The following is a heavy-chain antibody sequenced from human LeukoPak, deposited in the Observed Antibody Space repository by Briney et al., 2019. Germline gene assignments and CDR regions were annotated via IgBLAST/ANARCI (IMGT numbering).Heavy chain of an antibody. CDR1: GFTFDEYA. J-gene: IGHJ4*02. Sequence: GGSLRLSCAASGFTFDEYAMHWVRQVPGKGLEWVSGISWNSDSIGYADSVKGRFTISRDNAKNSLYLQMNSLRPEDTALYHCTKDPYDILTGYCFDYWGQGALVTVSS. V-gene: IGHV3-9*01. CDR3: TKDPYDILTGYCFDY. CDR2: ISWNSDSI. D-gene: IGHD3-9*01.